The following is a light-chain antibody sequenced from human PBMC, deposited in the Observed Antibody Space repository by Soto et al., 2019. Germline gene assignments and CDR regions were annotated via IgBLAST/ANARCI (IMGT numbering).Light chain of an antibody. CDR2: WAS. J-gene: IGKJ4*01. CDR3: QQYYSTPHT. Sequence: DIVMTQSPDSLAVSLGERATINCKSSQSVLYSSNNKNYLVWYQQKPGQPPKLLIYWASTRESGVPDRFSGRGSGTDFNLTISSLQAEDVAVYYCQQYYSTPHTFGGGTKVEIK. CDR1: QSVLYSSNNKNY. V-gene: IGKV4-1*01.